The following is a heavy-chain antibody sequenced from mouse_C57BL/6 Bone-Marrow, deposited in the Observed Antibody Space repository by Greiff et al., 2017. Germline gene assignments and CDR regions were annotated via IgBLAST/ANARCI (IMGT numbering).Heavy chain of an antibody. CDR3: ARRDYDGFYYAMDY. J-gene: IGHJ4*01. V-gene: IGHV5-17*01. Sequence: EVQLVESGGGLVKPGGSLKLSCAASGFTFSDYGMHWVRQAPEKGLEWVAYISTGSSTIYYADTVKGRFTMSRDNAKNTLFLQMTSLRSEDTAMYYGARRDYDGFYYAMDYWGQGTSVTVSS. CDR2: ISTGSSTI. CDR1: GFTFSDYG. D-gene: IGHD2-4*01.